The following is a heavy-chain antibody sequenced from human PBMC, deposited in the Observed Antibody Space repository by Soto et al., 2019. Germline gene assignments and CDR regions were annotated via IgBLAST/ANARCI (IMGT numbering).Heavy chain of an antibody. CDR2: INHSGST. CDR3: AKIPRLRYYDFWSGPSSYMDV. V-gene: IGHV4-34*01. CDR1: GGSFSGYY. Sequence: SETLSLTCAVYGGSFSGYYWSWIRQPPGKGLEWIGEINHSGSTNYNPSLKSRVTISVDTSKNQFSLKLSSVTAADTAVYYCAKIPRLRYYDFWSGPSSYMDVWGKGTTVTVSS. J-gene: IGHJ6*03. D-gene: IGHD3-3*01.